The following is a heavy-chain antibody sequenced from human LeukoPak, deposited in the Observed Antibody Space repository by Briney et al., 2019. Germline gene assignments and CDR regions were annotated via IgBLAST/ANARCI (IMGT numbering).Heavy chain of an antibody. Sequence: GESLKISCKGSGYSFTSYWIGWVRQMPGKGLEWMGIIYPGDSDTRYSPSFQGQVTISAGKSISTAYLQWSSLKASDTAMYYCARALTYYYDSSGYYHDYWGQGTLVTVSS. CDR1: GYSFTSYW. V-gene: IGHV5-51*01. D-gene: IGHD3-22*01. CDR2: IYPGDSDT. J-gene: IGHJ4*02. CDR3: ARALTYYYDSSGYYHDY.